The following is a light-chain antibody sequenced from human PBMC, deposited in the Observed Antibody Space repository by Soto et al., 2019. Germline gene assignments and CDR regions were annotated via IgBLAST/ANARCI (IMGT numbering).Light chain of an antibody. Sequence: DIQMTQSPSSLSASVGDRVTITCRASQPISKNLDWYQQRPGKPPNLLIYASYSVQRGVPPRFSASRYETECTLTITSLQPEDYATYYWQQTNSTPITFDHGTRLEIK. CDR3: QQTNSTPIT. CDR1: QPISKN. V-gene: IGKV1-39*01. J-gene: IGKJ5*01. CDR2: ASY.